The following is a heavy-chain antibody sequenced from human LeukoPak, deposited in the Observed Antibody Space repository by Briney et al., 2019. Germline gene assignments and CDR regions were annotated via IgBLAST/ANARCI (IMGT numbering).Heavy chain of an antibody. J-gene: IGHJ4*02. V-gene: IGHV1-69*06. D-gene: IGHD4-17*01. Sequence: GASVKVSCKASGGTFRNYAISWVRQAPGQGLEWMGGIIPMFRTANYAQKFQGRVTITADKSTSTAYMELSSLRSEDTAVYYCASPGDGDYRYYFDYWGQGTLVTVSS. CDR3: ASPGDGDYRYYFDY. CDR1: GGTFRNYA. CDR2: IIPMFRTA.